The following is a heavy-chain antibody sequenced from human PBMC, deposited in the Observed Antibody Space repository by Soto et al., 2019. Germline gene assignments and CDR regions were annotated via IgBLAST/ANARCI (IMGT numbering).Heavy chain of an antibody. CDR1: GFTFSSYN. Sequence: PGGSLRLSCAASGFTFSSYNMNWVRQAPGKGPEWISYISRSSSKIYYADSVKGRFTVPRDNAQRSLYLQMNSLGDEDTAMYYCVRDRGPLLRYVEWLLGFDAFDIWGRGTMVTVSS. CDR2: ISRSSSKI. J-gene: IGHJ3*02. D-gene: IGHD3-9*01. V-gene: IGHV3-48*02. CDR3: VRDRGPLLRYVEWLLGFDAFDI.